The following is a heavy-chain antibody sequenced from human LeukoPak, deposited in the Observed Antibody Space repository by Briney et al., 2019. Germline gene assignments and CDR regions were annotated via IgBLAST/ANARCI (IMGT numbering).Heavy chain of an antibody. CDR1: GFTFHDYA. J-gene: IGHJ3*02. CDR2: ITWNSGSV. CDR3: AKGLGVASLIVDALDM. D-gene: IGHD3/OR15-3a*01. Sequence: GGSLRLSCAASGFTFHDYAMHWVRQVPGKGLEWVSGITWNSGSVLYADSVRGRFTISSDSAKNSLYLQMNSLRPEDMAFYYCAKGLGVASLIVDALDMWGQGTMVTV. V-gene: IGHV3-9*03.